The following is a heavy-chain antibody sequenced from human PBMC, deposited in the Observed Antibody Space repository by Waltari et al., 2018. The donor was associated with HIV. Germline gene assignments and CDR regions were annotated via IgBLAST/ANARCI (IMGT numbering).Heavy chain of an antibody. V-gene: IGHV4-34*01. J-gene: IGHJ1*01. CDR3: SRVNFYDRVLPYFQP. CDR2: INHSGST. D-gene: IGHD3-22*01. Sequence: SFSGYYWSWIRQSPGRGLEWIGEINHSGSTNYNPSLKSRVTISVDTSKNQFSLRLRSVTAADTAVYYCSRVNFYDRVLPYFQPWGQGTLVTVSS. CDR1: SFSGYY.